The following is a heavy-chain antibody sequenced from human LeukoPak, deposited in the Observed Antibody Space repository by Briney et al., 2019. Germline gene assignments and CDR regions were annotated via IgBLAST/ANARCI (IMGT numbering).Heavy chain of an antibody. CDR3: ARGRYFDY. Sequence: PSETLSLTCTVSAGSISSDSYYWGWIRQPPGKGLEWIGTIYYSGNTYYNPSLKSRVTMSVDTSKNQFSLKLSSVTAADTAVYYCARGRYFDYWGQGTLVTVSS. V-gene: IGHV4-39*07. J-gene: IGHJ4*02. CDR2: IYYSGNT. CDR1: AGSISSDSYY.